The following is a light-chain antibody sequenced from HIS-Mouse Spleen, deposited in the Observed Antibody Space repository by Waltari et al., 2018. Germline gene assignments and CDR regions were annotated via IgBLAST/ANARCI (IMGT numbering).Light chain of an antibody. Sequence: QSALTQPASVSGSPGQSITISCTGTSSDVGSYNIASWYKQHPGKAPKLMIYEGSKRPSGVSNRFSGSKSGNTASLTISGLQAEDEADYYCCSYAGSSTWVFGGGTKLTVL. J-gene: IGLJ3*02. CDR1: SSDVGSYNI. V-gene: IGLV2-23*01. CDR2: EGS. CDR3: CSYAGSSTWV.